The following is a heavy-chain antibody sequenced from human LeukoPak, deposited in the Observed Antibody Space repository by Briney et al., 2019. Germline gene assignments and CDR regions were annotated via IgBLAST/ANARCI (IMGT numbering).Heavy chain of an antibody. CDR1: GFTFSTYS. V-gene: IGHV3-48*01. J-gene: IGHJ5*02. CDR2: ISGSGSTI. Sequence: QPGGSLRLSCAASGFTFSTYSMNWVRQAPGKGLERVSYISGSGSTIYYADSVKGRFTISRDNAKNSLYLQMNSLRAEDTAVYYCARGIGIAAAGTGRFDPWGQGTLVTVSS. D-gene: IGHD6-13*01. CDR3: ARGIGIAAAGTGRFDP.